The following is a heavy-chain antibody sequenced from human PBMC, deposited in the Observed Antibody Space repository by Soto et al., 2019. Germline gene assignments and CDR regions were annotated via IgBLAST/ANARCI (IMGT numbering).Heavy chain of an antibody. CDR1: GFTLSSYG. D-gene: IGHD6-13*01. V-gene: IGHV3-33*01. CDR2: IWYDGSNK. CDR3: ARDDSIWYPWVDY. Sequence: QVQLVESGGGVVQPGRSLRLSCAASGFTLSSYGMHWVRQAPGKGLEWVAVIWYDGSNKYYADSVKGRFTISRDNSKNTLYLQMNSLRAEDTAVYYCARDDSIWYPWVDYWGQGTLVTVSS. J-gene: IGHJ4*02.